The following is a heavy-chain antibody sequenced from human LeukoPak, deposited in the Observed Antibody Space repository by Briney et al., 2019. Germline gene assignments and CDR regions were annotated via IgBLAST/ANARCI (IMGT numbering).Heavy chain of an antibody. J-gene: IGHJ5*02. Sequence: GASVKVSCKASGGTFSSYAISWVRQAPGQGLEWMGWISAYNGNTNYAQKLQGRVTMTTDTSTSTAYMELRSLRSDDTAVYYCARDRTVTTNWFDPWGQGTLVTVSS. D-gene: IGHD4-11*01. V-gene: IGHV1-18*01. CDR1: GGTFSSYA. CDR2: ISAYNGNT. CDR3: ARDRTVTTNWFDP.